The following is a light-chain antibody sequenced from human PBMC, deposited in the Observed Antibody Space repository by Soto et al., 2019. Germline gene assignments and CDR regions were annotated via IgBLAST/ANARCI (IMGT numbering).Light chain of an antibody. V-gene: IGKV1-12*01. CDR1: QGISSW. CDR3: KQANGIPSA. CDR2: AAS. Sequence: DIQMTQSPSSVSASVGDRVTITCRASQGISSWLAWYQQKPGKAPKLLIYAASSLQSGVPSRFSGRRPGTDFTLTISSLQPEEFAAYYCKQANGIPSACGEGTRLEIK. J-gene: IGKJ5*01.